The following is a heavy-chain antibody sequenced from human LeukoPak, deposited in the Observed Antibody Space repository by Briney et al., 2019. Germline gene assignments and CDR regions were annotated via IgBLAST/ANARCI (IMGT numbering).Heavy chain of an antibody. CDR1: GGSISSYY. CDR3: ARDPGYSSGWSLELDY. J-gene: IGHJ4*02. CDR2: IYTSGST. V-gene: IGHV4-4*07. D-gene: IGHD6-19*01. Sequence: PSETLSLTCTVSGGSISSYYWSWIRQPAGKGLEWIGRIYTSGSTNYNPSLKSRVTMSVDTSKNQFSLKLSSVTAADTAVYYCARDPGYSSGWSLELDYWGQGTLVTVSS.